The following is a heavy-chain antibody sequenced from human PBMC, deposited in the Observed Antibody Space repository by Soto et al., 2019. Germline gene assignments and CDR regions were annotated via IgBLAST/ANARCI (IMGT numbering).Heavy chain of an antibody. CDR1: GGSIGSPNNY. V-gene: IGHV4-39*02. Sequence: PSETRSLTGTVSGGSIGSPNNYGVWIRQSTGRGLEWIGAIYSSGSTYFHPSLKSRVAISMDTSNHSFSLRLMSATAADTAVYYCASPAHAGDPTDYEGTWFDPWGLGIPVTVSS. CDR2: IYSSGST. J-gene: IGHJ5*02. CDR3: ASPAHAGDPTDYEGTWFDP. D-gene: IGHD4-17*01.